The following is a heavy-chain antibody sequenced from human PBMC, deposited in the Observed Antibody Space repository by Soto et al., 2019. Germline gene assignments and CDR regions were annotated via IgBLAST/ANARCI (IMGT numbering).Heavy chain of an antibody. Sequence: ASVKVSCKASGYTFTSYGISWVRQAPGQGLEWMGWISAYNGNTNYAQKLQGRVTMTTDTSTSTAYMELRSLRSDDTAVYYCARDPPAPRRPKLYGDYVPFDYWGQGTLVTVSS. V-gene: IGHV1-18*04. D-gene: IGHD4-17*01. CDR1: GYTFTSYG. J-gene: IGHJ4*02. CDR2: ISAYNGNT. CDR3: ARDPPAPRRPKLYGDYVPFDY.